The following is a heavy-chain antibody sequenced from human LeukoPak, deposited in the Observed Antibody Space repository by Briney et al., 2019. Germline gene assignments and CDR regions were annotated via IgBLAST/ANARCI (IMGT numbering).Heavy chain of an antibody. D-gene: IGHD3-22*01. Sequence: GGSLRLSCAASGFTFSDYYMSWIRQAPGKGLEWVSYISSSGSAIYYADSVKGRFTISRDNAKNSLYLQMNSLRAEDTAVYYCARERVVYYYDSSGYYTEDFDYWGQGTLVTVSS. V-gene: IGHV3-11*01. CDR2: ISSSGSAI. CDR1: GFTFSDYY. J-gene: IGHJ4*02. CDR3: ARERVVYYYDSSGYYTEDFDY.